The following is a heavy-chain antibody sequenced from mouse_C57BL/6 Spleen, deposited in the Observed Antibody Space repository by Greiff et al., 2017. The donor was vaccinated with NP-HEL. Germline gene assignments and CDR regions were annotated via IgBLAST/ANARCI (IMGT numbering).Heavy chain of an antibody. Sequence: QVQLKQPGAELVMPGASVKLSCKASGYTFTSYWMHWVKQRPGQGLEWIGEIDPSDSYTNYNQKFKGKSTLTVDKSSSTAYMQLSSLTSEDSAVYYCARSGYCERSAMDYWGQGTSVTVSS. D-gene: IGHD2-3*01. CDR3: ARSGYCERSAMDY. CDR2: IDPSDSYT. CDR1: GYTFTSYW. J-gene: IGHJ4*01. V-gene: IGHV1-69*01.